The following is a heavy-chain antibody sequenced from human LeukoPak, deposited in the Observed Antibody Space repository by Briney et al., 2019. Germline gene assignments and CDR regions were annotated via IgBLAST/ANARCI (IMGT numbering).Heavy chain of an antibody. CDR1: GGSISSYY. V-gene: IGHV4-59*01. CDR2: IYYSGTT. Sequence: SETLSLTCTVSGGSISSYYWNWIRQPPGKGLEWIGYIYYSGTTNYNPSLKSRVSMSVDTSKNQFSLKLSSVTAADTAVYYCARGRKYTSGYGVTELGSGYSDYWGQGTLVTVSS. CDR3: ARGRKYTSGYGVTELGSGYSDY. J-gene: IGHJ4*02. D-gene: IGHD5-18*01.